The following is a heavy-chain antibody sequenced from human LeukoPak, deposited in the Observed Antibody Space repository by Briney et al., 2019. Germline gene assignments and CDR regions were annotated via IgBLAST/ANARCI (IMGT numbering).Heavy chain of an antibody. D-gene: IGHD3-10*01. CDR2: IRSKANSYAT. V-gene: IGHV3-73*01. CDR3: AKGRRFGELSDFDH. CDR1: GFTFSGSA. Sequence: AGGSLRLSCAASGFTFSGSAMHWVRQASGKGLEWVGRIRSKANSYATAYAASVKGRFTISRDNSKNTLYLQMNSLRAEDTAVYYCAKGRRFGELSDFDHWGQGTLVTVSS. J-gene: IGHJ4*02.